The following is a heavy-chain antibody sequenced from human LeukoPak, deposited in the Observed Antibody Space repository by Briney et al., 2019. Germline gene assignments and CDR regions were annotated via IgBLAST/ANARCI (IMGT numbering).Heavy chain of an antibody. CDR2: ISVSGNT. CDR3: ARGLPLQFIARALDP. J-gene: IGHJ5*02. Sequence: GGSLRLSCAASGFTFSSYAMSWVRQGPGKGLEWVSAISVSGNTYHADSVKGRFTISRDSSKNTVYLQMNSLTAEDTAVYYCARGLPLQFIARALDPRGRGTLVTVSS. CDR1: GFTFSSYA. V-gene: IGHV3-23*01. D-gene: IGHD5/OR15-5a*01.